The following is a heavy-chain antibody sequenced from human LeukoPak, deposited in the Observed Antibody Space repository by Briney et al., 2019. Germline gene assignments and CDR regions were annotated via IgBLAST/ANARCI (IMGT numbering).Heavy chain of an antibody. J-gene: IGHJ4*02. Sequence: ASVKVSCKASGGTFSSYAISWVRQAPGQGLEWMGGIIPIFGTANYAQTFQGRVTITADKSTSTAYMELSSLRSEDTAVYYCARGPDYGDYFDYWGQGTLVTVSS. CDR2: IIPIFGTA. CDR3: ARGPDYGDYFDY. CDR1: GGTFSSYA. V-gene: IGHV1-69*06. D-gene: IGHD4-17*01.